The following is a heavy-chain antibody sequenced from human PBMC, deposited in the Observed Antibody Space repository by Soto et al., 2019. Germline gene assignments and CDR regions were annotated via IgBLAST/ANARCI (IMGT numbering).Heavy chain of an antibody. Sequence: ASVKVSCKASGYTFTSYGISWVRQAPGQGLEWMGWISAYNGNTNYAQKLQGRVTMTTDTSTSTAYMELRSLRSDDTAVYYCARDWQWLGIRNYNRFDPWGQGTLVTVSS. V-gene: IGHV1-18*04. J-gene: IGHJ5*02. CDR3: ARDWQWLGIRNYNRFDP. D-gene: IGHD6-19*01. CDR2: ISAYNGNT. CDR1: GYTFTSYG.